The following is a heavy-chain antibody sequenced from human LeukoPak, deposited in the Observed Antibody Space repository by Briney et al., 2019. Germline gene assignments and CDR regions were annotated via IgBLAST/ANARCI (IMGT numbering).Heavy chain of an antibody. V-gene: IGHV1-2*02. D-gene: IGHD1-26*01. CDR1: GYTFTGYY. Sequence: ASVKVSCKASGYTFTGYYMHWVRQAPGQGLEWMGWINPNSGGTNYAQKFQGRVTMTRDTSISTAYMELSGLRSDDTAVYYCAGRYSGSYSAVTAFDIWGQGTMVTVSS. CDR3: AGRYSGSYSAVTAFDI. J-gene: IGHJ3*02. CDR2: INPNSGGT.